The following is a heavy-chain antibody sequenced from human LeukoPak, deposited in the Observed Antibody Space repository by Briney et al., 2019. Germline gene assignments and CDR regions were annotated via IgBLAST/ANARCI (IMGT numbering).Heavy chain of an antibody. J-gene: IGHJ4*02. CDR2: IYPSGST. V-gene: IGHV4-61*02. Sequence: SETLSLTCTVSGGSISSGSYYWSWIRQPAGKGLEWIGRIYPSGSTNYNPSLKSRVTMSIDTSKDQFSLKLTSVTAADTAVYYCARTIAVAGTVSFDYWGQGILVTVSS. CDR3: ARTIAVAGTVSFDY. D-gene: IGHD6-19*01. CDR1: GGSISSGSYY.